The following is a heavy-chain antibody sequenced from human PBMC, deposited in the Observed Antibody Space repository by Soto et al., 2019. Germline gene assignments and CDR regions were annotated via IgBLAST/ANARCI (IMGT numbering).Heavy chain of an antibody. CDR1: GDSVSSNSAA. CDR3: AGTTSLQWYYMDV. D-gene: IGHD1-7*01. J-gene: IGHJ6*03. Sequence: QVQLQQSGPGPVRPSQTLSLTCAISGDSVSSNSAAWNWIRQSPSRGLEWLGRTYYRSRWYNDYAVSVKSRIPVNPDTSKNQFSLHLNSVTPEDTAVYYCAGTTSLQWYYMDVWDKGTTVTVSS. V-gene: IGHV6-1*01. CDR2: TYYRSRWYN.